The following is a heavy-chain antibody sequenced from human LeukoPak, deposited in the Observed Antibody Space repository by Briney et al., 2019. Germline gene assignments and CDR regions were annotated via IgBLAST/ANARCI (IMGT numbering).Heavy chain of an antibody. V-gene: IGHV3-48*03. CDR2: ISSSGSTI. CDR3: ARAGRTYSLDAFDI. CDR1: GFTFSSYE. Sequence: GGSLRLSCAASGFTFSSYEMNWVHQAPGKGLEWVSYISSSGSTIYYADSVKGRFTISRDNAKNSLYLQMNSLRAEDTAVYFCARAGRTYSLDAFDIWGQGTMVTVSS. J-gene: IGHJ3*02. D-gene: IGHD3-10*01.